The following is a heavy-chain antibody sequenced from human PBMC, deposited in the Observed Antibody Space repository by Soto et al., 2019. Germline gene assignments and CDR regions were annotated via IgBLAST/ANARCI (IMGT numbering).Heavy chain of an antibody. CDR2: IDPSDSYT. Sequence: GESLKISCKGSGYSFTSYWISWVRQMPGKGLEWMGRIDPSDSYTNYSPSFQGHVTISADKSISTAYLQWSSLKASDTAMYYCASNAAATEDYYYGMDVWGQGTTVTVSS. J-gene: IGHJ6*02. CDR1: GYSFTSYW. D-gene: IGHD6-13*01. CDR3: ASNAAATEDYYYGMDV. V-gene: IGHV5-10-1*01.